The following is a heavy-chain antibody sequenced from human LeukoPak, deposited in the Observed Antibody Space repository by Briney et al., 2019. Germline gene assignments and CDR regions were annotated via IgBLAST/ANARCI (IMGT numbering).Heavy chain of an antibody. D-gene: IGHD6-19*01. Sequence: SETLSLTCAVYGGSFSGYYWSWIRQPPGKGLEWIGEINHSGSTNYNPSLKSRVTISVDTSKNQFSLQLNSVTPEDTAVYYCARDRSSGWYRDYYYHGMDVWGQGTTVTVSS. CDR1: GGSFSGYY. J-gene: IGHJ6*02. CDR3: ARDRSSGWYRDYYYHGMDV. CDR2: INHSGST. V-gene: IGHV4-34*01.